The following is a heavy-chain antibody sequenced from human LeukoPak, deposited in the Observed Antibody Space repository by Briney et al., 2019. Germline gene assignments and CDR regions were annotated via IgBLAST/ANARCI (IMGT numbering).Heavy chain of an antibody. Sequence: GASVKVSCKASGYTFTSYDINWVRQATGQGLEWMGWMNLNSGNTGYAQKFQGRVTMTRNTSISTAYMELSSLRSEDTAVYYCARVLSSYSSSSSPLGFDYWGQGTLVTVSS. CDR1: GYTFTSYD. CDR2: MNLNSGNT. CDR3: ARVLSSYSSSSSPLGFDY. J-gene: IGHJ4*02. V-gene: IGHV1-8*01. D-gene: IGHD6-6*01.